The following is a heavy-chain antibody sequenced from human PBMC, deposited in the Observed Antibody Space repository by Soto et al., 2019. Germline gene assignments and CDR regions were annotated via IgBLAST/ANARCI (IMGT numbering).Heavy chain of an antibody. J-gene: IGHJ3*02. Sequence: PSETLSLTCTVSGGSISSGGYYWSWIRQHPGKGLEWIGYIYYSGSTYYNPSLKSRVTISVDTSKNQFSLKLSSVTAADTAVYYCARDPGRYDFWSGYGPDAFDIWGQGTMVTVS. CDR3: ARDPGRYDFWSGYGPDAFDI. CDR2: IYYSGST. D-gene: IGHD3-3*01. V-gene: IGHV4-31*03. CDR1: GGSISSGGYY.